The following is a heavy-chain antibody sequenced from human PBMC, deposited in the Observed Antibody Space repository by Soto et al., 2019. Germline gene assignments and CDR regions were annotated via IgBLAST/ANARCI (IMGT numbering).Heavy chain of an antibody. J-gene: IGHJ5*02. Sequence: PWETLSLTCAVYGGSFSGYYWSWIRQPPGKGLEWIGEINHSGSTNYNPSLKSRVTISVDTSKNQFSLKLSSVTAADTAVYYCARNTRITIFGVVTLDNWFDPWGQGTLVTVSS. CDR1: GGSFSGYY. V-gene: IGHV4-34*01. CDR2: INHSGST. D-gene: IGHD3-3*01. CDR3: ARNTRITIFGVVTLDNWFDP.